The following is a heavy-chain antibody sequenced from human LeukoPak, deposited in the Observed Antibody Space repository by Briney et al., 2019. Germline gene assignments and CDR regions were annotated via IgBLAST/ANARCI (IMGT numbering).Heavy chain of an antibody. J-gene: IGHJ4*02. Sequence: SETLSLTCTVSGGSISSGFYYGSWIRQPAGKGLEWIVRIYTRGSTNYNPSLNSRVTISIDTSKSQISLRLTSVTATDTAMYYCARQTGSGLFTLPGGQGNLVTVSS. V-gene: IGHV4-61*02. CDR1: GGSISSGFYY. CDR2: IYTRGST. CDR3: ARQTGSGLFTLP. D-gene: IGHD3/OR15-3a*01.